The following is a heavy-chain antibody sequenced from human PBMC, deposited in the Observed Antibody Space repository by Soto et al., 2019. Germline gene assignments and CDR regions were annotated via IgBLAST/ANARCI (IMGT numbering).Heavy chain of an antibody. CDR2: ISYDGSNK. D-gene: IGHD6-6*01. CDR1: GFTFSSYG. CDR3: AKDTAARHYYYYGMDV. V-gene: IGHV3-30*18. J-gene: IGHJ6*01. Sequence: QVQLVESGGGVVQPGRSLRLSCAASGFTFSSYGMHWVRQAPGKGLEWVAVISYDGSNKYYADSVKGRFTISRDNSKNTLYLQMNSLRAEDTAVYYCAKDTAARHYYYYGMDVW.